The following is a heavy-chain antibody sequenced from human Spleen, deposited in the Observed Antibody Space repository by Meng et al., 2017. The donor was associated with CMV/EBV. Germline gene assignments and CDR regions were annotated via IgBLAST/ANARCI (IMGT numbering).Heavy chain of an antibody. CDR2: INTDGDST. Sequence: GESLKISCAASGFTFSTYWMHWVRQAPGRGLVWVSRINTDGDSTNYADAVKGRFTISRDNTKNTMYLQMHSLRVEETGVYYCARYRLSTSYDSWSGSCAPIHGVDVWGQGTTVTVSS. CDR1: GFTFSTYW. J-gene: IGHJ6*02. CDR3: ARYRLSTSYDSWSGSCAPIHGVDV. D-gene: IGHD3-3*01. V-gene: IGHV3-74*01.